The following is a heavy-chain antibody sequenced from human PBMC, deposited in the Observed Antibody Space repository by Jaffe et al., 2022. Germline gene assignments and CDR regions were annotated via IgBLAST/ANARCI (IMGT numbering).Heavy chain of an antibody. D-gene: IGHD3-3*01. J-gene: IGHJ4*02. V-gene: IGHV3-11*01. CDR1: GFTFSDYY. CDR2: ISSSGSTI. CDR3: ARGVFWSGYYRPHAEEYYFDY. Sequence: QVQLVESGGGLVKPGGSLRLSCAASGFTFSDYYMSWIRQAPGKGLEWVSYISSSGSTIYYADSVKGRFTISRDNAKNSLYLQMNSLRAEDTAVYYCARGVFWSGYYRPHAEEYYFDYWGQGTLVTVSS.